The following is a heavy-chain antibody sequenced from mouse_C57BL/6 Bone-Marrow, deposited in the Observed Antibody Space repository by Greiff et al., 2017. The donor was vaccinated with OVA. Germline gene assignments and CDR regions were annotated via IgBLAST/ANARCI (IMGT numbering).Heavy chain of an antibody. J-gene: IGHJ1*03. CDR2: IWRGGST. D-gene: IGHD2-4*01. V-gene: IGHV2-5*01. CDR1: GFSLTSYG. CDR3: AKILYYDYDEWYCYV. Sequence: QVQLKESGPGLVQPSQCLSITCTVSGFSLTSYGVHWVRQSPGQGLEWLGVIWRGGSTDYNAAFMSRLSITKDNSTSQVFFKMNSLQADDTAIYYCAKILYYDYDEWYCYVWDRGTAVTVSA.